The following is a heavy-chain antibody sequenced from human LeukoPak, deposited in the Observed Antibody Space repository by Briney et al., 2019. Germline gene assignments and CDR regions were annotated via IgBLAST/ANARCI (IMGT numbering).Heavy chain of an antibody. V-gene: IGHV5-51*01. D-gene: IGHD5-18*01. CDR3: ATTGTAMVTNYFDY. CDR2: IYPGDSDT. J-gene: IGHJ4*02. CDR1: GYSFSNFW. Sequence: GESLKISCKGSGYSFSNFWIGWVRQMPGKGLEWMGIIYPGDSDTRYSPSFQGRVTISADKSISTAYLQWSSLKDSDTAIYYCATTGTAMVTNYFDYWGQGTLVTVSS.